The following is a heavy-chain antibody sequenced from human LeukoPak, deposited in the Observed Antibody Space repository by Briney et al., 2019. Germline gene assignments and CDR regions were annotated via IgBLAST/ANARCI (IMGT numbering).Heavy chain of an antibody. J-gene: IGHJ3*02. CDR2: IIAYNGNT. CDR1: GYTFTSYC. CDR3: AREGVYSSSLDAFDI. D-gene: IGHD6-13*01. V-gene: IGHV1-18*01. Sequence: ASGIVSWKASGYTFTSYCIILVRQAPVQWLEWMGWIIAYNGNTNYAQKLQGRVTMTTDTSTSTAYMELRSLRSDDTAVYYCAREGVYSSSLDAFDIWGQGTMVTVSS.